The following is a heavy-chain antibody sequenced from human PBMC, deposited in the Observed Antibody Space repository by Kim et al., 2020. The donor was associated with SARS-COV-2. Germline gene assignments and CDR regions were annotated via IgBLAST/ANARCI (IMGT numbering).Heavy chain of an antibody. J-gene: IGHJ5*02. D-gene: IGHD2-2*01. V-gene: IGHV4-39*01. CDR3: ARVVVVPAASNWFDP. CDR1: GGSISSSSYY. Sequence: SETLSLTCTVSGGSISSSSYYWGWIRQPPGKGLEWIGSIYYSGSTYYNPSLKSRVTISVDTSKNQFSLKLSSVTAADTAVYYCARVVVVPAASNWFDPWGQGTLVTVSS. CDR2: IYYSGST.